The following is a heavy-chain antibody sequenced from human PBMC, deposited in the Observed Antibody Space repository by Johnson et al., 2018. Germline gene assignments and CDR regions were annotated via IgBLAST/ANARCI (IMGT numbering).Heavy chain of an antibody. J-gene: IGHJ6*02. Sequence: QVQLVESGPGLVKPSETLSLTCTVSGGSISSYYRSWIRQPPGKGLEWIGYIYYSGSTNYKPSLKSRVTISVDTSKNQFSLKLSSVTAADTAVYYCARATYYYYGMDVWGQGTKVTVSS. CDR2: IYYSGST. CDR1: GGSISSYY. V-gene: IGHV4-59*01. CDR3: ARATYYYYGMDV.